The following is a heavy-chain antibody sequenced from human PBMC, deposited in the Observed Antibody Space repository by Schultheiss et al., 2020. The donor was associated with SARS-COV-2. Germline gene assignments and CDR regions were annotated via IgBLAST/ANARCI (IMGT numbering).Heavy chain of an antibody. CDR1: GYTFTGYY. V-gene: IGHV1-2*02. CDR2: INPNSGGT. Sequence: GESLKISCKASGYTFTGYYMHWVRQAPGQGLEWMGWINPNSGGTNYAQKFQGRVTMTRDTSISTAYMELSSLRSEDTAVYYCASGSFPPPYYDFWSGHLDYWGQGTLVTVSS. CDR3: ASGSFPPPYYDFWSGHLDY. D-gene: IGHD3-3*01. J-gene: IGHJ4*02.